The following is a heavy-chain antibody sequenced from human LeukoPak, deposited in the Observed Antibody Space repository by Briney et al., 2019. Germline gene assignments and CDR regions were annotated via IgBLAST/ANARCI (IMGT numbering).Heavy chain of an antibody. CDR1: GGSISSSSYY. V-gene: IGHV4-39*07. CDR3: ARENWGSIDY. J-gene: IGHJ4*02. Sequence: SETLSLTCTVSGGSISSSSYYWGWIRQPPGKGLEWIGSIYYSGSTYYNPSLKSRVTISVDTSKNQFSLKLSSVTAADTAVYYCARENWGSIDYWGQGTLVTVSS. D-gene: IGHD7-27*01. CDR2: IYYSGST.